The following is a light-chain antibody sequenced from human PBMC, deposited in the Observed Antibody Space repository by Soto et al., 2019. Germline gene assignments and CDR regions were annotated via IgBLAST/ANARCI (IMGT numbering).Light chain of an antibody. J-gene: IGKJ4*02. Sequence: DIQMTQSPSTLSASVGDRVTITCRASQSISSLLAWYQQKPGKDPKLLVYKTSSLESGVPSRFIGSGSGTEFTLTISSLQPDDFATYYCQQYNNYSPFGGGTKVEIK. CDR1: QSISSL. CDR3: QQYNNYSP. CDR2: KTS. V-gene: IGKV1-5*03.